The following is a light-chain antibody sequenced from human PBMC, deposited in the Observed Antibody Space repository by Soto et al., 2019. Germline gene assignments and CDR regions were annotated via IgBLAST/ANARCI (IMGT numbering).Light chain of an antibody. V-gene: IGKV1-5*01. J-gene: IGKJ1*01. Sequence: DIQMTQSPATLSVSVGDRVTINCRASQSISSRLAWYQQKPGKAPKLLIYDASSMASGVPSRFSGSGSGTDFTLTISCLEAADFDSYYCQHYHPWTFGPGTKGDIK. CDR1: QSISSR. CDR3: QHYHPWT. CDR2: DAS.